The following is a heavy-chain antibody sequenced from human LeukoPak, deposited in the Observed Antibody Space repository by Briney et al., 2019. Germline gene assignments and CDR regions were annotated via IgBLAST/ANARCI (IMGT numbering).Heavy chain of an antibody. J-gene: IGHJ3*02. Sequence: KPSETLSLTCAVYGGSFSGYYWSWIRQPPGKGREWIGEINHSGSTNYNPSLKSRVTISVDTSKNQFSLKLSSVTAADTAVYYCASYIADDAFDIWGQGTMVTVSS. CDR1: GGSFSGYY. D-gene: IGHD5-12*01. V-gene: IGHV4-34*01. CDR2: INHSGST. CDR3: ASYIADDAFDI.